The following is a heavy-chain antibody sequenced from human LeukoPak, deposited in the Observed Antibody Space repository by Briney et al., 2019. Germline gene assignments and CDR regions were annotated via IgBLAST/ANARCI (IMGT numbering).Heavy chain of an antibody. V-gene: IGHV3-7*01. CDR2: IKQDGSEK. Sequence: GGSLRLSCAASGFPFSSYWMSWVRQAPGKGLEWVANIKQDGSEKYYVDSVKGRFTISRDNAKNSLYLQMNSLRAEDTAVYYCARDAPLVVATTGVDYWGQGTLVTVSS. D-gene: IGHD5-12*01. CDR1: GFPFSSYW. CDR3: ARDAPLVVATTGVDY. J-gene: IGHJ4*02.